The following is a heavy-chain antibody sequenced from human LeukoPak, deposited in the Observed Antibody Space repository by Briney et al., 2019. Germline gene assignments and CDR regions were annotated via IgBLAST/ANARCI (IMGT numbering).Heavy chain of an antibody. J-gene: IGHJ4*02. CDR2: ISYDGRSK. D-gene: IGHD5-18*01. CDR1: GFTFSSYG. Sequence: GGSLRLSCAASGFTFSSYGMHWVRQAPGKGLEWVAGISYDGRSKEYVDSVKGRFTISRDNSKNTLYLQMNSLKAKDTAVYYCAKDRGYSHGFDYWGQGTLVTVSS. CDR3: AKDRGYSHGFDY. V-gene: IGHV3-30*18.